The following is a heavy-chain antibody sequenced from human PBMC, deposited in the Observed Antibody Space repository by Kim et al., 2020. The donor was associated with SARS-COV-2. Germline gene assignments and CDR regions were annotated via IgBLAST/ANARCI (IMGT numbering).Heavy chain of an antibody. D-gene: IGHD3-10*01. CDR3: AKAIPKNYYGSGSHAFDI. CDR2: IYYSGST. Sequence: SETLSLTCTVSGGSISSGGYYWSWIRQHPGKGLEWIGYIYYSGSTYYNPSLKSRVTISVDTSKNQFSLKLSSVTAADTAVYYCAKAIPKNYYGSGSHAFDIWGQGTMVTVSS. V-gene: IGHV4-31*03. J-gene: IGHJ3*02. CDR1: GGSISSGGYY.